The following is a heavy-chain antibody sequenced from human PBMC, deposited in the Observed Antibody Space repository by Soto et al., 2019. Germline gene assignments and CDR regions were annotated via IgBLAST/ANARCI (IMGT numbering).Heavy chain of an antibody. CDR1: GDSISSSLYY. CDR2: IYYSGST. D-gene: IGHD2-15*01. Sequence: QLQLQESGPGLVKPSETLSLTCTVSGDSISSSLYYWGWIRQPPAEGLEWIGSIYYSGSTYYNPSLKSPVTISVDTSKNQFSLKLSSVTAADTAVYYCARLPYCTGGSCYSVPYYFDYWGQGTLVTVSS. J-gene: IGHJ4*02. V-gene: IGHV4-39*01. CDR3: ARLPYCTGGSCYSVPYYFDY.